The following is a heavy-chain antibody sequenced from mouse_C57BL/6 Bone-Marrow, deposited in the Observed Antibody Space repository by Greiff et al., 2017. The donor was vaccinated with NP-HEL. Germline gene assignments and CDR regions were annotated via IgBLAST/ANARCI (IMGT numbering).Heavy chain of an antibody. CDR3: ARGDGIFDY. CDR2: INPSSGYT. Sequence: VQLQQSGAELAKPGASVKLSCKASGYTFTSSWMHWVKQRPGQGLEWIGYINPSSGYTKSNQKFQDKATLTADKSSSTAYMQLRSLTYEDSAVYYCARGDGIFDYWGQGTTLTVSS. D-gene: IGHD3-3*01. V-gene: IGHV1-7*01. CDR1: GYTFTSSW. J-gene: IGHJ2*01.